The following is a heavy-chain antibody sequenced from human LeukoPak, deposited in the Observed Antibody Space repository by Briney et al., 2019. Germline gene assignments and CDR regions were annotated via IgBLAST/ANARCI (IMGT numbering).Heavy chain of an antibody. Sequence: ASVKVSCKASGGTFSSYAISWVRQAPGQGLEWMGWINPNSGGTNYAQKFQGRVTMTRDTSISTAYMELSRLRSDDTAVYYCARDDPDYYDSSGYLSWGQGTLVTVSS. V-gene: IGHV1-2*02. CDR2: INPNSGGT. D-gene: IGHD3-22*01. CDR3: ARDDPDYYDSSGYLS. J-gene: IGHJ5*02. CDR1: GGTFSSYA.